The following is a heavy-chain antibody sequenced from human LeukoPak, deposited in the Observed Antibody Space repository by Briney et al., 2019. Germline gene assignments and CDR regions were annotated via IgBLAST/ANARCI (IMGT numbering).Heavy chain of an antibody. CDR2: IRYDGSDK. D-gene: IGHD2-15*01. V-gene: IGHV3-30*02. CDR3: AKDLDCSGGTCHKAFDC. Sequence: PGGSLRLSCVASGFTLSTYGMHWVRQAPGKGLEWVAFIRYDGSDKFNGYPVKGRFTTSSANSENPLYLQMSRLRIEDTAVYYCAKDLDCSGGTCHKAFDCWGQGTLVTVSS. J-gene: IGHJ4*02. CDR1: GFTLSTYG.